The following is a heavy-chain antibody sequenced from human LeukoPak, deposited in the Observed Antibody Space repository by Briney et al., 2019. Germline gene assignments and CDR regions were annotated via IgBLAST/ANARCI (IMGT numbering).Heavy chain of an antibody. CDR1: GYTFTGSY. V-gene: IGHV1-2*02. CDR2: INPNSGGT. Sequence: ASVKVSCKASGYTFTGSYMPWVRQAPGQGLEWMGWINPNSGGTNYAQKFQGRVTMTRDTSISTAYMELSRLRSDDTAVYYCALTVWSGYSNFDYWGQGTLVTVSS. D-gene: IGHD3-3*01. J-gene: IGHJ4*02. CDR3: ALTVWSGYSNFDY.